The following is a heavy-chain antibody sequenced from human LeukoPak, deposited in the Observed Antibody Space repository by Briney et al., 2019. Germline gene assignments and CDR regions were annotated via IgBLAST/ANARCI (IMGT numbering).Heavy chain of an antibody. CDR3: AKGASWIQLWADY. D-gene: IGHD5-18*01. CDR2: INGSGGST. Sequence: GGSLRLSCAASGFTFSSDAMSSVRQAPGKGLEWVSAINGSGGSTYYADSVKGRFTISRDNSKNTLYLQMNSLRAEDTAVYYCAKGASWIQLWADYWGQGTLVTVSS. J-gene: IGHJ4*02. V-gene: IGHV3-23*01. CDR1: GFTFSSDA.